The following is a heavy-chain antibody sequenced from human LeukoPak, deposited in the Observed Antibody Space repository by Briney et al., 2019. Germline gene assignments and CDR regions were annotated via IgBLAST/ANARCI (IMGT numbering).Heavy chain of an antibody. D-gene: IGHD2-8*02. Sequence: QAGGSLRLSCAASGFTFSTFAMIWVRQPPGKGLEWVSSIFPSGGEIHYAASVRGRFNISRDNSKSTLSLQMNSLRAEDTAIYDCATYRQVLLPFESWGQGTLVTVSS. V-gene: IGHV3-23*01. CDR2: IFPSGGEI. CDR3: ATYRQVLLPFES. J-gene: IGHJ4*02. CDR1: GFTFSTFA.